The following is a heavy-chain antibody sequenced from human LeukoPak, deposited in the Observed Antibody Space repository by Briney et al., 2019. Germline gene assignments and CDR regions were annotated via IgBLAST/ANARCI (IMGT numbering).Heavy chain of an antibody. V-gene: IGHV3-30*19. D-gene: IGHD2-2*01. CDR2: ISYDGSNK. CDR1: GFTFSHFG. Sequence: PGGSLRLSCAASGFTFSHFGMHWVRQAPGKGLEWVAVISYDGSNKYYADSVKGRFTISRDNSKNTLYLQMNSLRAEDTAVYYCARDGDIVVVPAAPYFDYWGQGTLVTVSS. CDR3: ARDGDIVVVPAAPYFDY. J-gene: IGHJ4*02.